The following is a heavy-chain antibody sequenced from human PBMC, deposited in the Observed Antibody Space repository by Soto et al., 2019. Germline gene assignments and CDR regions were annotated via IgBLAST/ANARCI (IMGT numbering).Heavy chain of an antibody. CDR2: INPSSGSP. CDR3: GRGAVRKVYEMGGPDY. J-gene: IGHJ4*02. Sequence: QVQLVQSGAEVKKPGASVKVSCRTSGYTFSRYYMHWVRQAPGQGLEWMGIINPSSGSPNYAQKFLGRRTVTRDKATRTVYMELNGLTSEDTAMYYCGRGAVRKVYEMGGPDYWGQGTLVTVSS. V-gene: IGHV1-46*01. D-gene: IGHD2-8*01. CDR1: GYTFSRYY.